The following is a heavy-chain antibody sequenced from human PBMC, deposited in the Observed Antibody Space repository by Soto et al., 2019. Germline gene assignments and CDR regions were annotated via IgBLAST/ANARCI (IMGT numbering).Heavy chain of an antibody. Sequence: SETLSLTCTVSGGSISTYYWSWIRQPPGKGLEWIGYIYYDGSTSYNPSLRSRVTISVDTSKNQFSLILSSVTSADTAVYYCARSGSYYSDAFDIWGQGTMVTVSS. CDR1: GGSISTYY. CDR3: ARSGSYYSDAFDI. J-gene: IGHJ3*02. V-gene: IGHV4-59*01. D-gene: IGHD1-26*01. CDR2: IYYDGST.